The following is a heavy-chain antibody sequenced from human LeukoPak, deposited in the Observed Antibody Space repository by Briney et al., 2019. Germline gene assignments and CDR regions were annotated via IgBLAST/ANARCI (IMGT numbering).Heavy chain of an antibody. V-gene: IGHV3-30-3*01. CDR1: GFTFSSYA. D-gene: IGHD3-22*01. J-gene: IGHJ4*02. CDR3: ARKHRYDSSGYYPNYFDY. Sequence: GGSLRLSCAASGFTFSSYAMHWVRQAPGKGLEWVAVISYDGSNKYYADSVKGRFTISRDNSKNTLYLQMNSLRAEDTAVYYCARKHRYDSSGYYPNYFDYWGQGTLVTVSS. CDR2: ISYDGSNK.